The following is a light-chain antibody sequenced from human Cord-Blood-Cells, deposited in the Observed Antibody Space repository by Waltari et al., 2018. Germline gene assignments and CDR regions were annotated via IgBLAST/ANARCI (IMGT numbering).Light chain of an antibody. V-gene: IGKV3-11*01. Sequence: EIVLTQSPATLSLSPGVRAPLSCRASQSVSSYLAWYQQNPGQAPRLLIYDASNRATGIPARFSGSGSGTDFTLTISSLEPEDFAVYYCQQRSNWPITFGQGTRLEIK. J-gene: IGKJ5*01. CDR2: DAS. CDR3: QQRSNWPIT. CDR1: QSVSSY.